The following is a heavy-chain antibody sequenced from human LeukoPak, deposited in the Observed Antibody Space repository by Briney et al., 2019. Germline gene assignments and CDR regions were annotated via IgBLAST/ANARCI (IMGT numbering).Heavy chain of an antibody. CDR2: INSDGGST. CDR1: GFTFSSYW. CDR3: ARAAMTTVTNYYYYYYMDV. Sequence: PGGSLRLSCAASGFTFSSYWMHWVRQAPGKGLVWVSRINSDGGSTRYADSVKGRFTISRDNAKNSLYLQMNSLRAEDTAVYYCARAAMTTVTNYYYYYYMDVWGKGTTVTVSS. D-gene: IGHD4-17*01. J-gene: IGHJ6*03. V-gene: IGHV3-74*01.